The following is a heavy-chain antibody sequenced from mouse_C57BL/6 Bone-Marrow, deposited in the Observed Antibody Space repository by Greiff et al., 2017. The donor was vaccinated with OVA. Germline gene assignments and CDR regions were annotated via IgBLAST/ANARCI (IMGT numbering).Heavy chain of an antibody. Sequence: VKLVESGPGLVAPSQSLSITCTVSGFSLTSYGVSWVRQPPGKGLEWLGVIWGDGSTNYHSTPISSPSTSKDNSKSQVFLKRNSLQTDDTATYYCAKCDGYWYFDVWGTGTTVTVSS. V-gene: IGHV2-3*01. CDR1: GFSLTSYG. D-gene: IGHD2-3*01. J-gene: IGHJ1*03. CDR2: IWGDGST. CDR3: AKCDGYWYFDV.